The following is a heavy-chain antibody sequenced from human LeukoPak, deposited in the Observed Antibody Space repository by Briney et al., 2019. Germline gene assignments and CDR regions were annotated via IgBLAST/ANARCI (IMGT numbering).Heavy chain of an antibody. J-gene: IGHJ4*02. CDR3: ARESIVVVTTMGYYFDY. CDR1: GGSISSGGYY. D-gene: IGHD2-21*02. V-gene: IGHV4-30-2*03. CDR2: IYHSGST. Sequence: PSQTLSLTCAVSGGSISSGGYYWSWIRQPPGKGLEWIGSIYHSGSTYYNESLRSRVTISVDTSKNQFSLKLSSVTAADTAVYYCARESIVVVTTMGYYFDYWGQGTLVTVSS.